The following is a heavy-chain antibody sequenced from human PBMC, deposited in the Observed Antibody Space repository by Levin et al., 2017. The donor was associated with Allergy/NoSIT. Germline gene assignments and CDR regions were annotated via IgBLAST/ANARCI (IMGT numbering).Heavy chain of an antibody. J-gene: IGHJ6*02. V-gene: IGHV3-9*01. CDR2: ITYNSGNV. Sequence: SLKISCAASGFTFDDYAMHWVRQAPGKGLEWVSVITYNSGNVGYADSVKGRFTISRDNAKNSLYLQMNSLRAEDTALYYCAKDISEYSSLSAGMDVWGQGTAVTVSS. CDR1: GFTFDDYA. D-gene: IGHD6-6*01. CDR3: AKDISEYSSLSAGMDV.